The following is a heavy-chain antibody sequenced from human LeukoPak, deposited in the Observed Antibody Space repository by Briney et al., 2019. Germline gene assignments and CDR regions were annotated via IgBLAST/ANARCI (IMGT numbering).Heavy chain of an antibody. D-gene: IGHD5-18*01. Sequence: PSETLSLTCAVYGGSFSGYYWSWIRQPPGKGLEWIGEINHSGSTNYNPSLKSRVTISVDTSKNQFSLKLSSVTAADTAVYYCARERYRNGPGSYWYLDLWGRGTLVTVSS. CDR3: ARERYRNGPGSYWYLDL. CDR2: INHSGST. CDR1: GGSFSGYY. J-gene: IGHJ2*01. V-gene: IGHV4-34*01.